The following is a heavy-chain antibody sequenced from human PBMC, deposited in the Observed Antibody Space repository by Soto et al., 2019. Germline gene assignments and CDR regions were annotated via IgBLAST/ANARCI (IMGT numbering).Heavy chain of an antibody. Sequence: PGGSLRLSCHSSGFTFGNHDMNWVRQAPGKGLEWISYISNGARTTSYADSVRGRFTISRDNDKDSLFLQMNSLRAEDTAVYYCAKVPMGCTNGVCYSNWFDPWGQGTLVTVSS. D-gene: IGHD2-8*01. CDR3: AKVPMGCTNGVCYSNWFDP. CDR2: ISNGARTT. CDR1: GFTFGNHD. J-gene: IGHJ5*02. V-gene: IGHV3-48*03.